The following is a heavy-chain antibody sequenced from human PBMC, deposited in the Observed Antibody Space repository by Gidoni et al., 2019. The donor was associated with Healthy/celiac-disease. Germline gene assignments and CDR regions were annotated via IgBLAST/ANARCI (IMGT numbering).Heavy chain of an antibody. CDR3: AAGVIRNWFDP. Sequence: QVQLQESGPGLVKPSQTLSLTCTVSGGSISSGSYYWSWLRQPAGKGLEWIGRIYTSGITNDNPSRKSRVTISVDTSKNQFSLKLSSVTAADTAVYYCAAGVIRNWFDPWGQGTLVTVSS. D-gene: IGHD3-10*01. CDR1: GGSISSGSYY. J-gene: IGHJ5*02. CDR2: IYTSGIT. V-gene: IGHV4-61*02.